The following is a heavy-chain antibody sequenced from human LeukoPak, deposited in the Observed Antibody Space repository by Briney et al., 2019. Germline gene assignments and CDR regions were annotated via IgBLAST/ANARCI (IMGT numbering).Heavy chain of an antibody. CDR1: GYSFTSYW. V-gene: IGHV5-51*01. J-gene: IGHJ5*02. Sequence: GESLKISCMCSGYSFTSYWIGWVRQMPGKRLEWMGIIYPGDSDTKYSPSFQGQVTISADKSISTAYLQWSSLTASDTAMYYCARHTDSSGHSPEDWFDPWGQGTLVTVSS. CDR2: IYPGDSDT. CDR3: ARHTDSSGHSPEDWFDP. D-gene: IGHD6-19*01.